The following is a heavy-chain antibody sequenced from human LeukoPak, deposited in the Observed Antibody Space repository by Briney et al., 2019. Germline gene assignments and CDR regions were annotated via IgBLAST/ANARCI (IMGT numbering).Heavy chain of an antibody. Sequence: GGSLRLSCTVSGFTFGDYAMSWFRQAPGKGLEWVGFIRSKGYGGTTEYAASVKGRFTISRDDSKSIAYLQMNSLKTEDTAVYYCVRDQYLNVMTGFDEWGQGTLVTVSS. V-gene: IGHV3-49*03. CDR2: IRSKGYGGTT. CDR3: VRDQYLNVMTGFDE. J-gene: IGHJ4*02. CDR1: GFTFGDYA. D-gene: IGHD3-9*01.